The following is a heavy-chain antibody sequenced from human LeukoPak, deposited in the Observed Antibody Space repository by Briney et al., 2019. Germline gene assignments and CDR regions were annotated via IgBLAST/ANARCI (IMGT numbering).Heavy chain of an antibody. Sequence: PSETLSLTCAVYGGSFSGYYWSWIRQPPGKGLEWIGEINHSGSTNYNPSLKSRVTISVDTSKNQFSLILTSVTAADTAVYYCARHAGADGSNWYSVDFWGQGTLVTVSS. CDR3: ARHAGADGSNWYSVDF. D-gene: IGHD6-13*01. V-gene: IGHV4-34*01. J-gene: IGHJ4*02. CDR2: INHSGST. CDR1: GGSFSGYY.